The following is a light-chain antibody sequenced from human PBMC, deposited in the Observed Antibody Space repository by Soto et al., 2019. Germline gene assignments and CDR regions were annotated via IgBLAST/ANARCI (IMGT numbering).Light chain of an antibody. CDR1: QSVSSSY. J-gene: IGKJ4*01. CDR3: QQYVSRPLT. V-gene: IGKV3-20*01. Sequence: EIGLTQSPCTLSLSPGARATLYCRASQSVSSSYLAWYQQKPGQAPRLLIYGASSRATGIPDRFSGSGSGTDFTLTISRLEPEDFAVYYCQQYVSRPLTFGGGTKVDI. CDR2: GAS.